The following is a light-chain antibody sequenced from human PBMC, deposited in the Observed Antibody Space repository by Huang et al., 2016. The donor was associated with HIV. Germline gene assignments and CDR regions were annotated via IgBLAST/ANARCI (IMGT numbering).Light chain of an antibody. V-gene: IGKV1-39*01. CDR1: QSIITY. CDR2: AAS. Sequence: DIQMTQSPSSLSASVGDRVTITCRPSQSIITYLNWYHHKPVRAPKLLIYAASSLHSGVPSRFSGSGSGTNFTLTISSLLPEDLGTYYCQQSYRTPTFGQGTRLEIE. CDR3: QQSYRTPT. J-gene: IGKJ5*01.